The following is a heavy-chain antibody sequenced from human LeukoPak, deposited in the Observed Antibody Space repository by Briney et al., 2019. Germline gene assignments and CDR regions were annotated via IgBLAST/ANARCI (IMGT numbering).Heavy chain of an antibody. V-gene: IGHV3-23*01. D-gene: IGHD5-12*01. CDR2: ISGSGGTT. J-gene: IGHJ4*02. CDR3: ERGHYDFDY. Sequence: GGSLRLSCAASGFTFSSYAMSWVRQAPGKGLEWVSSISGSGGTTYYADSVKGRFTISRDNAQNSLYLQMNSLRAEDTAVYYCERGHYDFDYWGQGTLVAVSS. CDR1: GFTFSSYA.